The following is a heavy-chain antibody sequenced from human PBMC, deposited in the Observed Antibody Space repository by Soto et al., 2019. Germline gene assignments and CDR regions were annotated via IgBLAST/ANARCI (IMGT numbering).Heavy chain of an antibody. V-gene: IGHV1-18*01. J-gene: IGHJ5*02. CDR3: ARPYYGSGSYYITENWFDP. CDR1: GYTFTSYG. Sequence: GASVKVSCKASGYTFTSYGISWVRQAPGQGLEWMGWISAYNGNTNYAQKLQGRVTMTTDTSTSTAYMELRSLRSDDTAVYYCARPYYGSGSYYITENWFDPWGQGTLVTVSS. CDR2: ISAYNGNT. D-gene: IGHD3-10*01.